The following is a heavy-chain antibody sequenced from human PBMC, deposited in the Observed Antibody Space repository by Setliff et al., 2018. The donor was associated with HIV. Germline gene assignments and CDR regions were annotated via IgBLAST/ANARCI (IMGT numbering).Heavy chain of an antibody. V-gene: IGHV1-69*13. CDR2: IIPIFGTA. CDR1: GGTFSSYA. J-gene: IGHJ4*02. D-gene: IGHD3-16*02. Sequence: SVKVSCKASGGTFSSYAISWVRQAPGQGLEWMGGIIPIFGTANYAQKFQGRVTITADESTSTAYMELSGLRSDDTAVYYCARGDYDYVWGSYRPLALDYWGQGTLVTVPQ. CDR3: ARGDYDYVWGSYRPLALDY.